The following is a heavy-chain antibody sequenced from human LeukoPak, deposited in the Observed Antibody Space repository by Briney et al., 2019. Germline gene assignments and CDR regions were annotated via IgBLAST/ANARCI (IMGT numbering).Heavy chain of an antibody. Sequence: RGGSLRLSCAASGFTFSSYEMNWVRQAPGKGLEWVSYISSSGSTIYYADSVKGRFTISRDNAKNSLYLQMNSLRAEDTAVYYCARDFYRGFDPWGQGTLVTVSS. CDR2: ISSSGSTI. CDR3: ARDFYRGFDP. D-gene: IGHD1-26*01. V-gene: IGHV3-48*03. J-gene: IGHJ5*02. CDR1: GFTFSSYE.